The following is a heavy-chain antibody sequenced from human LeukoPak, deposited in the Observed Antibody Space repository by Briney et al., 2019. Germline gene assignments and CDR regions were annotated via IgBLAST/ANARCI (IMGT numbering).Heavy chain of an antibody. CDR2: ISYDGNNN. Sequence: GGSLRLSCAASGFTFSTFGIHWVRQAPGKGLEWVGFISYDGNNNYHADSVKGRFTISRDNSKNMLYLQMNSLRPDDTAMYYCAKGPYGSGTYYGVTNWFDPWGQGTLVTVSS. CDR3: AKGPYGSGTYYGVTNWFDP. CDR1: GFTFSTFG. D-gene: IGHD3-10*01. V-gene: IGHV3-30*02. J-gene: IGHJ5*02.